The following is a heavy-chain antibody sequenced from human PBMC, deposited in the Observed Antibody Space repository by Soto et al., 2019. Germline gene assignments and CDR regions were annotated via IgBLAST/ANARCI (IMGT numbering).Heavy chain of an antibody. CDR2: IPQDGVDG. V-gene: IGHV3-7*03. CDR1: GFTFSMYS. D-gene: IGHD2-15*01. J-gene: IGHJ6*02. Sequence: GGSLRLSCEVSGFTFSMYSMSWVRQSPGKXLEWVAKIPQDGVDGHYADSVKGRFTISRDNGKNSLYLQLNNLRAEDTAVYYCARDHLLLPPHHFFYGSDVWGRGATVTVSS. CDR3: ARDHLLLPPHHFFYGSDV.